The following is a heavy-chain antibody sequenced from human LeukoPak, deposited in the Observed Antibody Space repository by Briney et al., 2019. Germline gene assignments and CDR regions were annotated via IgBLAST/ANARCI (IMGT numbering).Heavy chain of an antibody. CDR2: IYYSGTT. CDR1: GGSISGSHYY. CDR3: VSRDDYGDDY. J-gene: IGHJ4*02. V-gene: IGHV4-39*01. D-gene: IGHD4-17*01. Sequence: SETLSLTCTVSGGSISGSHYYWGWIRQPPGKGLEWIASIYYSGTTYYNPSLKSRVTISVDTSKNLFSLRLSSVTAADTAVYYCVSRDDYGDDYWGQGTLVTVSP.